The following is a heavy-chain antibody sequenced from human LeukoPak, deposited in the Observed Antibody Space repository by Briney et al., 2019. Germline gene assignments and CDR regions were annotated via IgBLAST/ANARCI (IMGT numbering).Heavy chain of an antibody. V-gene: IGHV3-23*01. CDR3: ARGYTYGSA. CDR2: ISGNGDNT. D-gene: IGHD5-18*01. J-gene: IGHJ5*02. Sequence: GGSLRLSCAASGFTFSYYGMHWVRQAPGKGLEWVSGISGNGDNTYYTDSVKGRFTISRDNSKNTLYLQMNSLRAEDTAVYYCARGYTYGSAWGQGTLVTVSS. CDR1: GFTFSYYG.